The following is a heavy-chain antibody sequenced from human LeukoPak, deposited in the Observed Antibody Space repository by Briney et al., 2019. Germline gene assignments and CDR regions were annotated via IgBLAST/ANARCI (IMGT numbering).Heavy chain of an antibody. CDR3: ARLSSRGYEISWWFDP. Sequence: GESLKISCKGSGNSFTSYWIGWVRQMPGKGLEWMGIIYPGDSDTRYSPSFQGQVTISADKSINTAYLQWSSLEASDTAIYYCARLSSRGYEISWWFDPWGQGTLVTVSS. J-gene: IGHJ5*02. CDR1: GNSFTSYW. CDR2: IYPGDSDT. D-gene: IGHD5-12*01. V-gene: IGHV5-51*03.